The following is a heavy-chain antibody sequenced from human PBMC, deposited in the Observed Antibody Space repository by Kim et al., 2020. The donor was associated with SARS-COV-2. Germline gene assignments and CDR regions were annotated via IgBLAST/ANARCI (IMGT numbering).Heavy chain of an antibody. D-gene: IGHD3-10*01. V-gene: IGHV4-39*01. CDR3: ARLSPNYGSGRSPPFDP. Sequence: LRSRVTISVDTSTNQCSLKLSSVTAADTAVYYCARLSPNYGSGRSPPFDPWGQGTLVTVSS. J-gene: IGHJ5*02.